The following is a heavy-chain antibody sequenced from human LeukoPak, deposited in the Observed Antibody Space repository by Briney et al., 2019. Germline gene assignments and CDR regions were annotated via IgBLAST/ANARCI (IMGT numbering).Heavy chain of an antibody. CDR2: INHSGST. D-gene: IGHD6-13*01. CDR1: GGSFSGYY. Sequence: SETLSLTCAVYGGSFSGYYWSWIRQPPGKGLEWIGEINHSGSTNYNPSLKSRVTISVDTSKNQFSLKLSSVTAADTAVYYCARREGYSSSWYPGTEQFWVYWGQGTLVTVSS. J-gene: IGHJ4*02. CDR3: ARREGYSSSWYPGTEQFWVY. V-gene: IGHV4-34*01.